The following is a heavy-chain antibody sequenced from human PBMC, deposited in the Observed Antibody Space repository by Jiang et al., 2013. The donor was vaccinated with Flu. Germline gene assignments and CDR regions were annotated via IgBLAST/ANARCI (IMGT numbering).Heavy chain of an antibody. CDR2: ISYDGSIK. V-gene: IGHV3-30*18. CDR1: GFTYSLYG. Sequence: VQLLESGGGVVQPGRSLRISCVASGFTYSLYGMHWVRQAPGKGLEWVAVISYDGSIKYYADAVKGRFTISRDNSKNTLYLQMNSLRPEDTAVYYCAKDIRVPVSGSYYDPPEYWGQGTPGHRLL. J-gene: IGHJ4*02. CDR3: AKDIRVPVSGSYYDPPEY. D-gene: IGHD3-22*01.